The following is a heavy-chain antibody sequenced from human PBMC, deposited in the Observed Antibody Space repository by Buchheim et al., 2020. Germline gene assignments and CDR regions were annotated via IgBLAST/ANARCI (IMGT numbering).Heavy chain of an antibody. D-gene: IGHD2-2*01. CDR2: IHHNGIT. J-gene: IGHJ4*02. Sequence: QVQLQESGPGLVKPSETLSLTCTVSGGSVSSGTYYWSWIRQTPGKGLEWIGYIHHNGITKYKPSIKSRVTISADKYKNKFSLNLSSVTAADTAVYYCARGAYCHAITCFDSWGQGSL. CDR3: ARGAYCHAITCFDS. CDR1: GGSVSSGTYY. V-gene: IGHV4-61*01.